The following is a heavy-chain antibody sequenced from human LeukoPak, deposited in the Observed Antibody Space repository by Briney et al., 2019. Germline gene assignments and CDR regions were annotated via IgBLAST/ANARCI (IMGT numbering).Heavy chain of an antibody. D-gene: IGHD3-10*01. J-gene: IGHJ4*02. CDR2: ISSSSSYI. Sequence: PGGSLRLSCAASGFTFSSYSMNWVRQAPGKGLEWVSSISSSSSYIYYADSVKGRFTISRDNAKNSLYLQMNSLRAEDTAVYYCARDSTNSYGSGSCDYWGQGTLVTVSS. CDR1: GFTFSSYS. CDR3: ARDSTNSYGSGSCDY. V-gene: IGHV3-21*01.